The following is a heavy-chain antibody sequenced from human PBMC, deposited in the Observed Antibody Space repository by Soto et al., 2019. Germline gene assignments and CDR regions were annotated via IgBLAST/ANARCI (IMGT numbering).Heavy chain of an antibody. CDR2: ISGTGGNT. V-gene: IGHV3-23*01. Sequence: GGSLRLSCAASGFTFSSYAMTWVRQAPGKGLEWVSTISGTGGNTYYADSVKGRFTISRDNSKNTLYLQMNSLRAEDTAVYYCVKAVYLLDFDYWGQGTLVTVSS. J-gene: IGHJ4*02. CDR1: GFTFSSYA. D-gene: IGHD1-20*01. CDR3: VKAVYLLDFDY.